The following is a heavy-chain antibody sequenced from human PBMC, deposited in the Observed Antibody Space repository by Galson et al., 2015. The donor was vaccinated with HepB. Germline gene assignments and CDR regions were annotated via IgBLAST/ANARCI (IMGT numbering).Heavy chain of an antibody. D-gene: IGHD3-3*01. Sequence: SVKVSCKASGGTFSSYAISWVRQAPGQGLEWMGGIIPIFGTANYAQKFQGRVTITADESTSTAYMELSSLRSEDTAVYYCARDGTYFGVVSPPNYYYYYMDVWGKGTTVTVSS. CDR1: GGTFSSYA. CDR2: IIPIFGTA. V-gene: IGHV1-69*13. J-gene: IGHJ6*03. CDR3: ARDGTYFGVVSPPNYYYYYMDV.